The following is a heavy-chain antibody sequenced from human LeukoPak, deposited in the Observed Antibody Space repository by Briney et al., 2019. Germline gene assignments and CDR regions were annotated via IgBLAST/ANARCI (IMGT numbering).Heavy chain of an antibody. V-gene: IGHV1-24*01. Sequence: ASVKVSCKVSGYTLTELSMHWVRQAPGKGLEWMGGFDPEDGETIYAQKLQGRVTMATDTSTSTAYMELRSLRSDDTAVYYCARVGREQWLVNWFDPWGQGTLVTVSS. J-gene: IGHJ5*02. D-gene: IGHD6-19*01. CDR1: GYTLTELS. CDR3: ARVGREQWLVNWFDP. CDR2: FDPEDGET.